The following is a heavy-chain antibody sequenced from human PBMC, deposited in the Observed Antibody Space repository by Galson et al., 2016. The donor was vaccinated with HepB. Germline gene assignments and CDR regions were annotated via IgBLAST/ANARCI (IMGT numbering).Heavy chain of an antibody. CDR3: ARDLSGPDH. Sequence: SLRLSCAVSGFIFRNHQMHWIRQVPGKGLMWVARIEGDGTSPIYAPSVKDRFTISSDSAENTVYLQMNRLRAEDTALYYCARDLSGPDHWGQGTQVTVSP. CDR2: IEGDGTSP. CDR1: GFIFRNHQ. J-gene: IGHJ4*02. V-gene: IGHV3-74*01.